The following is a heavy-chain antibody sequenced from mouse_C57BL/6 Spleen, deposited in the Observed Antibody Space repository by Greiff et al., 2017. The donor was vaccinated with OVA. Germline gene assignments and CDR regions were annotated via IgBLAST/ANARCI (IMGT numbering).Heavy chain of an antibody. J-gene: IGHJ2*01. Sequence: EVQLQQSGPELVKPGASVKISCKASGYTFTDYYMNWVKQSHGKSLEWIGDINPNNGGTSYNQKFKGKATLTVDKSSSTAYMELRSLTSEDSAVYYCAREYYGNFDYWGQGTTLTVSS. CDR2: INPNNGGT. D-gene: IGHD1-1*01. CDR3: AREYYGNFDY. CDR1: GYTFTDYY. V-gene: IGHV1-26*01.